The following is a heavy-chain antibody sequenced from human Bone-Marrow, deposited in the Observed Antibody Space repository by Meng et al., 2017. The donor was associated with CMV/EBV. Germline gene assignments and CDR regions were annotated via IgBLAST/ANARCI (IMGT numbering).Heavy chain of an antibody. CDR1: GFTFSSYA. CDR2: ISNDGSNK. D-gene: IGHD6-13*01. V-gene: IGHV3-30*04. J-gene: IGHJ6*02. Sequence: GESLKISCAASGFTFSSYAMHWVRQAPGKGLEWVAVISNDGSNKYYADSVKGRFNISRDNSKNTLYLQMNSLRAEDTTVYYCARAAAAGAYYYYGMDVWGQGTTVTVSS. CDR3: ARAAAAGAYYYYGMDV.